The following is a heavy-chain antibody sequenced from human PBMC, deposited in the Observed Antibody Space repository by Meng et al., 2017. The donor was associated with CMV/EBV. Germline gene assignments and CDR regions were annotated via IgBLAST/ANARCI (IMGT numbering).Heavy chain of an antibody. CDR3: ARSRYCSSTSCYRGNYYYYGMDV. D-gene: IGHD2-2*02. Sequence: SETLSLTCAVYGGSFSGYYWGWIRQPPGKGLEWIGEINHSGSTNYNPSLKSRVTISVDTSKNQFSLKLSSVTAADTAVYYCARSRYCSSTSCYRGNYYYYGMDVWGQGTTVTVSS. CDR2: INHSGST. J-gene: IGHJ6*02. V-gene: IGHV4-34*01. CDR1: GGSFSGYY.